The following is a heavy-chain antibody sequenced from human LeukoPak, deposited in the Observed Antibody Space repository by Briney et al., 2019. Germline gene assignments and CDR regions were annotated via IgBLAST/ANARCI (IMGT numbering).Heavy chain of an antibody. D-gene: IGHD6-13*01. J-gene: IGHJ4*02. Sequence: GSLRLSCSASGFIISDYAMHWVRQASGKGLEYVSAISANGGRTYYADSVKGRFTISRDTSKNTLYLQMSSLTTEDTAMYHCVKDLYKGDTASWYFFHYWGQGTLVTVSS. CDR3: VKDLYKGDTASWYFFHY. V-gene: IGHV3-64D*06. CDR1: GFIISDYA. CDR2: ISANGGRT.